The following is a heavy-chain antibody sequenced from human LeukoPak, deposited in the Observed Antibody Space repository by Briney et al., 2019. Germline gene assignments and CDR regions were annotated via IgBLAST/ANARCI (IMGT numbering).Heavy chain of an antibody. CDR2: INWNGGST. Sequence: PGGSLRLSCAASGFTSDDYGMSWVRHAPGKGLEWVSGINWNGGSTGYADSVKGRFTISRDNAKNSLYLQMNSLRAEDTALYYCARMQYDNWFDPWGQGTLVTVSS. CDR1: GFTSDDYG. CDR3: ARMQYDNWFDP. J-gene: IGHJ5*02. D-gene: IGHD2-2*01. V-gene: IGHV3-20*04.